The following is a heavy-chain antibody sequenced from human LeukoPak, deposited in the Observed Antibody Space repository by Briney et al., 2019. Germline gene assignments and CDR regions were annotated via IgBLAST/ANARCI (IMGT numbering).Heavy chain of an antibody. V-gene: IGHV1-8*01. CDR3: ATSYGGIHAEYFQH. CDR1: GYTFTSYD. D-gene: IGHD4-23*01. Sequence: GASVKVSCKASGYTFTSYDINWVRQATGQGLEWMGWMNPNSGNTGYAQKFQGRVTMTRNTSICTAYMELSSLRSEDTAVYYCATSYGGIHAEYFQHWGQGTLVTVSS. CDR2: MNPNSGNT. J-gene: IGHJ1*01.